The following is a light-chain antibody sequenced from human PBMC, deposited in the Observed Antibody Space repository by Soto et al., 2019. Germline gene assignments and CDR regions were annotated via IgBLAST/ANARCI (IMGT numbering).Light chain of an antibody. CDR2: VNSYGSH. Sequence: QLVLTQSPSASASLGASVKLTCTLRRVHSTYDIAWHQQQPEKGPRYLMKVNSYGSHTKGDGIPDRFSGSSSGAERYLTISSLQSEDEADYYCQTWGTGIQVVGGGTKVTVL. CDR1: RVHSTYD. CDR3: QTWGTGIQV. J-gene: IGLJ2*01. V-gene: IGLV4-69*01.